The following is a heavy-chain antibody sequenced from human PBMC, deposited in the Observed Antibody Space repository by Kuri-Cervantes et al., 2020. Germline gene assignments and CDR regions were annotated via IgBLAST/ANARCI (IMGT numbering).Heavy chain of an antibody. V-gene: IGHV3-21*01. J-gene: IGHJ4*02. CDR1: GFTFSSYN. CDR3: AREPNSGYDYFDY. D-gene: IGHD5-12*01. Sequence: GGSLRLSCVASGFTFSSYNMNWVRQAPGKGLEWVSSISSSSHIYYADSVKGRFTISRDNAKDSLYLQMNSLRAEDTAVYYCAREPNSGYDYFDYWGQGTLVTVSS. CDR2: ISSSSHI.